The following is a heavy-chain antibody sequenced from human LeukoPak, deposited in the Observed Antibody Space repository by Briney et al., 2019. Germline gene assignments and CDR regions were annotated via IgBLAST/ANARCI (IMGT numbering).Heavy chain of an antibody. V-gene: IGHV4-61*01. CDR2: IYYSGST. D-gene: IGHD1-1*01. Sequence: SETLSLTCTVSGGSVSSGSYYWSWIRQPPGKGLEWIGYIYYSGSTNYNPSLKSRVTISVDTSKNQFSLKLSSVTAADTAVYYCARGSKSGKSGSLNFDYWGQGTLVIVSS. CDR3: ARGSKSGKSGSLNFDY. J-gene: IGHJ4*02. CDR1: GGSVSSGSYY.